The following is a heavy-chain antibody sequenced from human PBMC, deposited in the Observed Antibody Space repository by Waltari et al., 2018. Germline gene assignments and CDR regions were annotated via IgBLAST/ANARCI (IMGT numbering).Heavy chain of an antibody. Sequence: QVQLQESGPGLVKPSETLSLTCTVSGYSISSGYYWGWIRQPPGKGLEWIGSIYHSGGTYYNPSLKSRVTISVDTSKNQFSLKLSSVTAADTAVYYCARKYCSSTSCYIGLHYFDYWGQGTLVTVSS. CDR2: IYHSGGT. CDR3: ARKYCSSTSCYIGLHYFDY. J-gene: IGHJ4*02. V-gene: IGHV4-38-2*02. CDR1: GYSISSGYY. D-gene: IGHD2-2*02.